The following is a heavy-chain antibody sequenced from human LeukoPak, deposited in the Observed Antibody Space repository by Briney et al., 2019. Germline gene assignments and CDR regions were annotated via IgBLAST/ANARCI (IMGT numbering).Heavy chain of an antibody. J-gene: IGHJ4*02. CDR3: TTVSGIYGDCSIEQDY. V-gene: IGHV3-15*01. CDR2: IKSKTDGGTT. Sequence: GGSLRLSCAASGFTFSNAWMSWVRQAPGKGLEWVGRIKSKTDGGTTDYAAPVKGSITISRDDSKNTLYLQMNSLKTEDTAVYYCTTVSGIYGDCSIEQDYWGQGTLVTVSS. D-gene: IGHD4-17*01. CDR1: GFTFSNAW.